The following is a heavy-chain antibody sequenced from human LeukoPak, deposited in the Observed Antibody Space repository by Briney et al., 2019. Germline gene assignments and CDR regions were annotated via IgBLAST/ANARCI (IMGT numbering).Heavy chain of an antibody. CDR1: GFTVSSSY. CDR3: VKEGRPAALDFSLHY. Sequence: PGGSLRLSCAASGFTVSSSYMSWVRQAPGKGLEWVSIISSAGTTYYADSVKGRFTISRDNSKNTVYLQMSSLRFEDTAVYYCVKEGRPAALDFSLHYWGQGTLVTVSS. J-gene: IGHJ4*02. CDR2: ISSAGTT. D-gene: IGHD6-13*01. V-gene: IGHV3-66*01.